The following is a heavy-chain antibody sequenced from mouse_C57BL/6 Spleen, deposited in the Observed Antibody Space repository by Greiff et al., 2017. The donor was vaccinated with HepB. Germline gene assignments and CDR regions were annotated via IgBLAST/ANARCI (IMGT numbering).Heavy chain of an antibody. CDR1: GYTFTSYW. CDR3: ARSGGSTVVATGDY. D-gene: IGHD1-1*01. Sequence: QVQLQQPGAELVRPGSSVKLSCKASGYTFTSYWMDWVKQRPGQGLEWIGNIYPSDSETHYNQKFKDKATLTVDKSSSTAYMQLSSLTSEDSAVYYCARSGGSTVVATGDYWGQGTTLTVSS. V-gene: IGHV1-61*01. CDR2: IYPSDSET. J-gene: IGHJ2*01.